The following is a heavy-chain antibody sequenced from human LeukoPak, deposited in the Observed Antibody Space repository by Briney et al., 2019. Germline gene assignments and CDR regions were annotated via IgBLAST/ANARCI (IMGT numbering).Heavy chain of an antibody. D-gene: IGHD2-15*01. J-gene: IGHJ4*02. Sequence: SETLSLTCTVSGVSISSNSYYWGWIRQPPGKGLEWIGNMYDSENTYYNTSLKSRLTISVDTSKNQFSLRLNSVTAADSAVYYCARGIQVLLMSRRYFDYWGQGILVTVSS. V-gene: IGHV4-39*07. CDR3: ARGIQVLLMSRRYFDY. CDR1: GVSISSNSYY. CDR2: MYDSENT.